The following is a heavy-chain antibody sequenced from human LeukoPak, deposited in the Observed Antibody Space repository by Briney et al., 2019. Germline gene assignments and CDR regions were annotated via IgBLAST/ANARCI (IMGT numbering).Heavy chain of an antibody. CDR1: GFTFSSYG. CDR3: AKDPRWGSSGYQPYYFDY. D-gene: IGHD5-12*01. V-gene: IGHV3-30*18. CDR2: ISYDGSNK. Sequence: PGRSLRLSCAASGFTFSSYGMHWVRQAPGKGLEWVAVISYDGSNKYYADSVKGRFTISRDNSKNTLYLQMNSLRAEDTAVYYCAKDPRWGSSGYQPYYFDYWGQGNLVTVSS. J-gene: IGHJ4*02.